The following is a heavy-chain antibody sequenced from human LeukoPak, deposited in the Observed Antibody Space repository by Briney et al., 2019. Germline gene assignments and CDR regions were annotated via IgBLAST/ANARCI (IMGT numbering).Heavy chain of an antibody. CDR3: ARDVGNYDH. V-gene: IGHV1-2*06. D-gene: IGHD1-1*01. CDR2: INPNSGGT. J-gene: IGHJ5*02. CDR1: GYTFTGYY. Sequence: GPVKVSCKASGYTFTGYYMHWVRQAPGQGLEWMGRINPNSGGTNYAQKFQGRVTMTRDTSTSTVYMELSSLRSEDTAVYYCARDVGNYDHWGQGTLVTVSS.